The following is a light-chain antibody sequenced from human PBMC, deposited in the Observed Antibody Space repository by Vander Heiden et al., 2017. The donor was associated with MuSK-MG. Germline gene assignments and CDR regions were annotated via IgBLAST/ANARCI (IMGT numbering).Light chain of an antibody. J-gene: IGLJ2*01. CDR2: EVS. CDR3: SSYAGSNSVI. Sequence: QSPLTQHPSASGSPGLSVPISSSGTSSDIGGYNYVSWYQQHPGKAPKLLIYEVSVRTSGVSDRFSGSKSGNTSYLTLSGLQADDEADYYCSSYAGSNSVIFGGGTKLTVL. CDR1: SSDIGGYNY. V-gene: IGLV2-8*01.